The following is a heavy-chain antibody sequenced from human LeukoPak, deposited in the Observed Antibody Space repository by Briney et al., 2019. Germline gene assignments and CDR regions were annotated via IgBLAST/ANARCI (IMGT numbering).Heavy chain of an antibody. Sequence: GGSLRLSCAASGFTFSSYAMSWVRQAPGKGLEWVSAISGSGGSTYYADSVKGRFTTSRDNAKNSLYLQMNSLRAEDTALYYCARVSGSYLPSRAFDIWGQGTMVTVSS. V-gene: IGHV3-23*01. CDR2: ISGSGGST. CDR1: GFTFSSYA. D-gene: IGHD1-26*01. J-gene: IGHJ3*02. CDR3: ARVSGSYLPSRAFDI.